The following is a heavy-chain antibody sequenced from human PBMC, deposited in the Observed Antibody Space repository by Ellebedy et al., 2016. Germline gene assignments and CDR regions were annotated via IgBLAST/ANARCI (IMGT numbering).Heavy chain of an antibody. J-gene: IGHJ5*02. D-gene: IGHD2-15*01. CDR3: ALNPPVVAATLAWFDP. V-gene: IGHV1-18*01. Sequence: ASVKVSCKASGYTFTSYGISWVRQAPGQGLEWMGWISAYNGNTNYAQKLQGRVTMTTDTSTSTAYMELRSLRSDDTAVYYCALNPPVVAATLAWFDPWGQGTLVTVSS. CDR1: GYTFTSYG. CDR2: ISAYNGNT.